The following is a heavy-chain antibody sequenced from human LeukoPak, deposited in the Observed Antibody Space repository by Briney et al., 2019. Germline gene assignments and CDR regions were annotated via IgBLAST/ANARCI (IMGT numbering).Heavy chain of an antibody. D-gene: IGHD4-23*01. J-gene: IGHJ4*02. CDR2: IIPMFGTT. CDR1: GGTFSSYA. Sequence: ASVKVSCKASGGTFSSYAISWVRQAPGQGLEWMGRIIPMFGTTNYAQRFQGRVTITADESTSTAYMEVSSLRSEDTAVYYCARDGALYGGLGFDYWGQGTLVTVSS. CDR3: ARDGALYGGLGFDY. V-gene: IGHV1-69*13.